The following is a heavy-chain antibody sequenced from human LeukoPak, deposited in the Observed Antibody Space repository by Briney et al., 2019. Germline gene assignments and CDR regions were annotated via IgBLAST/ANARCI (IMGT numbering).Heavy chain of an antibody. J-gene: IGHJ4*02. CDR2: IKEDGSEK. D-gene: IGHD2-2*01. V-gene: IGHV3-7*01. Sequence: GGSLRLSCAASVFTFSSYWMSCVREAHGKGLEWVAHIKEDGSEKYYVDSVEGRFTISRDNAEDSLYLQMNTLRAEDTAVYYCARAPTVLVGYCSSSSCHADYWGQGTLVTVSS. CDR3: ARAPTVLVGYCSSSSCHADY. CDR1: VFTFSSYW.